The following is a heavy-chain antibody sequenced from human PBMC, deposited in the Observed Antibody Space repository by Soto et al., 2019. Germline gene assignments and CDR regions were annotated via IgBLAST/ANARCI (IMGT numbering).Heavy chain of an antibody. V-gene: IGHV3-7*01. D-gene: IGHD7-27*01. CDR3: ARVTWGGNMYYFDY. J-gene: IGHJ4*02. CDR1: GFTFSSYW. CDR2: IKQDGSEK. Sequence: GGSLRLSCAASGFTFSSYWMSWVRQAPGKGLEWVANIKQDGSEKYYVDSVKGRFTISRDNAKNSLYLQMNSLRAEDTAVYYCARVTWGGNMYYFDYWGQGTLVTVSS.